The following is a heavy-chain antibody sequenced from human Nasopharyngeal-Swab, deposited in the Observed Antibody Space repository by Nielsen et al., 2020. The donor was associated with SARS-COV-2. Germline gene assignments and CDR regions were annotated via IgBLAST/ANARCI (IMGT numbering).Heavy chain of an antibody. CDR3: AREGDQTPGMLDV. CDR2: IIPIFGTA. CDR1: GGTFSSYA. J-gene: IGHJ6*02. V-gene: IGHV1-69*13. D-gene: IGHD2-21*02. Sequence: SVKVSCHASGGTFSSYAISWVRHAPGQGLEWMGGIIPIFGTANYAQKFQGRVTITADESTSTAYMELSSLRSEDTAVYYCAREGDQTPGMLDVWGQGTTVTVSS.